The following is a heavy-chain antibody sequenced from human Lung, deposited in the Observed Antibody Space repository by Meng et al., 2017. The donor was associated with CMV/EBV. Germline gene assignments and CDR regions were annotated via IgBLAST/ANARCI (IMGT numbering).Heavy chain of an antibody. Sequence: ASGDTSSYYAIRWVRQAPAPVLEEVGGIIPIFGTTLSAQKFQGRVTITTDESRSTAYMALSSLTSEDTAVYYCATHAFLRGHWYFDLWRRGPLVTVSS. V-gene: IGHV1-69*05. CDR1: GDTSSYYA. J-gene: IGHJ2*01. D-gene: IGHD2/OR15-2a*01. CDR2: IIPIFGTT. CDR3: ATHAFLRGHWYFDL.